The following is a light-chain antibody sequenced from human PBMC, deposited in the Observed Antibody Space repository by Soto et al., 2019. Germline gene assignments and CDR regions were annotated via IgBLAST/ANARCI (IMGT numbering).Light chain of an antibody. CDR3: QQYGGSPQFT. V-gene: IGKV3-20*01. J-gene: IGKJ3*01. CDR2: GAS. Sequence: EIVLTQSPGTLSLSPGESATLSCRASQSVTSTYLAWYRQKPGQAPRLLIYGASSRATGVPDRISGSGSGTDFTLTISSLEPEDFGVYFCQQYGGSPQFTFGPGTRVEIK. CDR1: QSVTSTY.